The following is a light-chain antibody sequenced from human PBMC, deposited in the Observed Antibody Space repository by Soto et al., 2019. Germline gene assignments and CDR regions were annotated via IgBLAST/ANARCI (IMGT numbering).Light chain of an antibody. CDR2: DAS. J-gene: IGKJ1*01. Sequence: DIQMTQSPSSLSASVGDRVTITCRASQDINTDLDWYQQNPGKTPRRLIADASTLQSGVPSRFSGSRFGTHFTLTISSLQPEDFATYFCQQHHTYPRTFGQGTKVEIK. CDR3: QQHHTYPRT. CDR1: QDINTD. V-gene: IGKV1-17*01.